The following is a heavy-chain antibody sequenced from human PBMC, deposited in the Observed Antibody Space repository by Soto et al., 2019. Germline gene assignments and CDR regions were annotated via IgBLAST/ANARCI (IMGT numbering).Heavy chain of an antibody. D-gene: IGHD1-1*01. J-gene: IGHJ4*02. CDR3: ARSTFNF. CDR1: GLTFSSYG. CDR2: ITPSSSNM. Sequence: EVQLVESGGGLVQPGGSLRLSCAVSGLTFSSYGWNWARQAPGKGLEWISYITPSSSNMYYADSVKGRFAISRDDAKNSLYLHMNSLSVEDTAVYYCARSTFNFWGQGTLVTVSS. V-gene: IGHV3-48*01.